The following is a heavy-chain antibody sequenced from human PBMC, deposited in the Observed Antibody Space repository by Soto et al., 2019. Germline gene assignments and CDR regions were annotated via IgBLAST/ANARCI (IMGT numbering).Heavy chain of an antibody. V-gene: IGHV3-30*03. D-gene: IGHD2-2*01. CDR3: ATGDIVVVPAAIFY. CDR1: GFTFSSYG. CDR2: ISYDGSNK. Sequence: QVQLVESGGGVVQPGRSLRLSCAASGFTFSSYGMHWVRQAPGKGLEWVAVISYDGSNKHYADSVKGRFTISRDNSKNTLYLQMNSLRAEDTAVYYCATGDIVVVPAAIFYWGQGTLVTVSS. J-gene: IGHJ4*02.